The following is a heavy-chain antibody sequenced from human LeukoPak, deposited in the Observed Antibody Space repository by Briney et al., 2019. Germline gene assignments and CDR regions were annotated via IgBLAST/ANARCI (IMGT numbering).Heavy chain of an antibody. D-gene: IGHD3-10*01. Sequence: GRSLRLSCAASGITFSSYAMHWVRQAPGKGLEWVAVISYDGSNKYYADSVKGRFTISRDNSKNTLYLQMNSLRAEDTAVYYCARSLTMVRAYDYWGQGTLVTVSS. CDR2: ISYDGSNK. CDR1: GITFSSYA. CDR3: ARSLTMVRAYDY. J-gene: IGHJ4*02. V-gene: IGHV3-30*04.